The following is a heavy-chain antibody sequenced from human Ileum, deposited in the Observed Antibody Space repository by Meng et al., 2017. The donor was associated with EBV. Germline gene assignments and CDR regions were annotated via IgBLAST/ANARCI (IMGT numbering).Heavy chain of an antibody. Sequence: QAQLHESGPRRVKPSGTLSLTCSVADDSTIRSNWWSWVRQPPGKGLEWIGEILHAGVTNYNPSLKSRVSMSVDRSRIQASLNLNSVTAADTAIYYCARGEDYTWDVWGQGILVTVSS. CDR1: DDSTIRSNW. V-gene: IGHV4-4*02. J-gene: IGHJ4*02. D-gene: IGHD3-16*01. CDR3: ARGEDYTWDV. CDR2: ILHAGVT.